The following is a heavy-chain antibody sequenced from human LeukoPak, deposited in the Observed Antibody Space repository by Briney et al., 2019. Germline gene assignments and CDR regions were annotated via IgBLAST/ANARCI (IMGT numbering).Heavy chain of an antibody. CDR2: IKSKTDGGTT. Sequence: GGSLRLSCAASGFTVSSNYMSWVRQAPGKGLEWVGRIKSKTDGGTTDYAAPVKGRFTISRDDSKNTLYLQMNSLKTEDTAVYYCTTDDWVSDYVDYWGQGTLVTVSS. CDR3: TTDDWVSDYVDY. CDR1: GFTVSSNY. J-gene: IGHJ4*02. V-gene: IGHV3-15*01. D-gene: IGHD1-26*01.